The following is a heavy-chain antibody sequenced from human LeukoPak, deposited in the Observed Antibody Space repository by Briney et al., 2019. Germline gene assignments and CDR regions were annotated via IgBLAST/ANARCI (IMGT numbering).Heavy chain of an antibody. J-gene: IGHJ4*02. V-gene: IGHV4-59*01. D-gene: IGHD5-18*01. CDR3: ARARIQLWSYYFDY. CDR1: GGSISSYY. CDR2: IYYSGST. Sequence: PSETLSLTCTVSGGSISSYYWSWIRQPPGKELEWIGYIYYSGSTNYNPSLKSRVTISVDTSKNQFSLKLSSVTAADTAVYYCARARIQLWSYYFDYWGQGTLVTVSS.